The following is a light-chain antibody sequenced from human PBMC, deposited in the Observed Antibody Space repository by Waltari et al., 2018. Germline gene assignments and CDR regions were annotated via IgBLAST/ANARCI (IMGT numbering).Light chain of an antibody. Sequence: HILTQPPSVSVAPGQTATITRGGTNIGRARDHWYQQKPGKAPVGVVSDAAARPSGIPERFFDSKSGNTATLTLIRVEAGDEADFYCQLWDSSIDQWVFGGGTKLTVL. V-gene: IGLV3-21*02. J-gene: IGLJ3*02. CDR3: QLWDSSIDQWV. CDR1: NIGRAR. CDR2: DAA.